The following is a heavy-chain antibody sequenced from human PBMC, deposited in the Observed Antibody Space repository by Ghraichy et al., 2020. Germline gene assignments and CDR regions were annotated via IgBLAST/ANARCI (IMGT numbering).Heavy chain of an antibody. CDR3: ASGYCSGGSCFPPYS. V-gene: IGHV4-30-2*01. D-gene: IGHD2-15*01. J-gene: IGHJ4*02. CDR1: GGSISSGGYS. Sequence: SETLSLTCAVSGGSISSGGYSWSWIRQPPGKGLEWIGYIYHSGSTYYNPSLKSRVTISVDRSKNQFSLKLSSVTAADTAVYYCASGYCSGGSCFPPYSWGQGTLVTVSS. CDR2: IYHSGST.